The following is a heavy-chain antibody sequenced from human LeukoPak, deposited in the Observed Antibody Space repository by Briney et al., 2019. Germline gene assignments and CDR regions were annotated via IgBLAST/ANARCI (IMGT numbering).Heavy chain of an antibody. J-gene: IGHJ4*02. CDR3: ASLRYGSGSQGALDYGTDY. CDR2: IYYSGST. Sequence: SETLPLTCTVSGGSISGYYWSWVRQPPGKGLDWVGYIYYSGSTNYNPSLQSRVTISVDTSKNQFSLKPHSVTAADTAVYYCASLRYGSGSQGALDYGTDYWGQGSLVTVS. V-gene: IGHV4-59*01. D-gene: IGHD3-10*01. CDR1: GGSISGYY.